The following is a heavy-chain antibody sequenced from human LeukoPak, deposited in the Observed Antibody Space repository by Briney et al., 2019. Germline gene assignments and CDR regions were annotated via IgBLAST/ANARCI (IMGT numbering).Heavy chain of an antibody. CDR3: AKDVSIAVAGHFDY. V-gene: IGHV3-53*01. J-gene: IGHJ4*02. CDR1: GFAVSSNL. D-gene: IGHD6-19*01. CDR2: IYSDGTT. Sequence: GGSPRLSCAASGFAVSSNLMTWVRQAPGKGLEWVSVIYSDGTTYCADSAKGRFTISRDNSKNTLYLEMNSLRAEDTAVYYCAKDVSIAVAGHFDYWGQGTLVTVSS.